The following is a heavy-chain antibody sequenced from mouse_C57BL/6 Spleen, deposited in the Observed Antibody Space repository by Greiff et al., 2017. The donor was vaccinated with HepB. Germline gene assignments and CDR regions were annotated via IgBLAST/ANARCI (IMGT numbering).Heavy chain of an antibody. J-gene: IGHJ1*03. V-gene: IGHV1-64*01. D-gene: IGHD1-1*01. CDR2: IHPNSGST. CDR3: ARGYYGSSWDCYFDV. CDR1: GYTFTSYW. Sequence: QVQLQQPGAELVKPGASVKLSCKASGYTFTSYWMHWVKQRPGQGLEWIGMIHPNSGSTNYNEKFKSKATLTVDKSSSTAYMQLSSLTSEDSAVYYCARGYYGSSWDCYFDVWGTGTTVTVSS.